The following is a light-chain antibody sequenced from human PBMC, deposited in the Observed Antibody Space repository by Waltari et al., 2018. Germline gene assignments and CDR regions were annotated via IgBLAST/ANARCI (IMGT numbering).Light chain of an antibody. V-gene: IGLV2-23*02. Sequence: QSALTQPASVSGSPGQSITISCTGTSSDIGTYNYVSWYQQLPGKAPKMMIYEVTKRPSGVSYRFSGSKSGNMASLTISGLRAEDEADYYCSSHANTYNFAHVVFGGGTKLTVL. CDR3: SSHANTYNFAHVV. CDR2: EVT. J-gene: IGLJ2*01. CDR1: SSDIGTYNY.